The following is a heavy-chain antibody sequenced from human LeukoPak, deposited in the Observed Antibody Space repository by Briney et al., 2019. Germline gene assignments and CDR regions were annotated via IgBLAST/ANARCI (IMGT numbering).Heavy chain of an antibody. Sequence: ASVKVSCKASGGTFSSYAISWVRQAPGQGLEWMGWINTNTGNPTYAQGFTGRFVFSLDTSVSTAYLQISSLKAEDTAVYYCARGWQGQQLFSDYWGQGTLVTVSS. CDR1: GGTFSSYA. CDR3: ARGWQGQQLFSDY. V-gene: IGHV7-4-1*02. D-gene: IGHD6-13*01. J-gene: IGHJ4*02. CDR2: INTNTGNP.